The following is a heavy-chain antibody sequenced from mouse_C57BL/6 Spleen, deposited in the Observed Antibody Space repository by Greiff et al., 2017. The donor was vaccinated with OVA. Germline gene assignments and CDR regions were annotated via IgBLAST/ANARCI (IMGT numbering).Heavy chain of an antibody. CDR3: ARERGYYYGSSPYYFDY. V-gene: IGHV14-3*01. J-gene: IGHJ2*01. Sequence: VQLQQSVAELVRPGASVKLSCTASGFNIKNTYMHWVKQRPEQGLEWIGRIDPANGNTKYAPKFQGKATITADTSSNTAYLQLSSLTSEDTAIYSCARERGYYYGSSPYYFDYWGQGTTLTVSS. D-gene: IGHD1-1*01. CDR1: GFNIKNTY. CDR2: IDPANGNT.